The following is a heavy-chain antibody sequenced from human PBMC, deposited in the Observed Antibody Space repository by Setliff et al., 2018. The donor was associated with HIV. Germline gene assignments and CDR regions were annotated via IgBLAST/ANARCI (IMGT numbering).Heavy chain of an antibody. CDR3: AASYNNYANWFDP. Sequence: SETLSLTCTVSGGSISSGGYYWSWIRQHPGEGLECIAYIYYSGNTYYNPSLKSRITISMDTSKNQISLKLSSVTAADTAVYYCAASYNNYANWFDPWGQGTLVTVSS. D-gene: IGHD4-4*01. CDR1: GGSISSGGYY. J-gene: IGHJ5*02. V-gene: IGHV4-31*03. CDR2: IYYSGNT.